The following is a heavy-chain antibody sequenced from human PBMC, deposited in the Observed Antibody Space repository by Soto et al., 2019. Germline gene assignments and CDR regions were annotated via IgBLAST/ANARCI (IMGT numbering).Heavy chain of an antibody. Sequence: AVKVSCKASGGTFSSYAISWVRQAPGQGLEWMGGIIPIFGTANYAQKFQGRVTITADESTSTAYMELSSLRSEDTAVYYCARDLRYYYDSSGYYFHYWGQGTLVTVSS. CDR3: ARDLRYYYDSSGYYFHY. J-gene: IGHJ4*02. CDR1: GGTFSSYA. D-gene: IGHD3-22*01. V-gene: IGHV1-69*13. CDR2: IIPIFGTA.